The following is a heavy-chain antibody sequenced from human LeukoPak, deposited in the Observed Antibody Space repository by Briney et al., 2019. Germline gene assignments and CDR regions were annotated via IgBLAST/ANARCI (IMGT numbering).Heavy chain of an antibody. J-gene: IGHJ4*02. V-gene: IGHV3-15*01. Sequence: GGSLRLSCAASGFTFNNVWMNWVRQAPGKGLEWVGRIKSKTDGGAADFAAPVRGRFAISGDDSKNTLYLDMSSLKTEDTAVYCCTTATYCGGDCSIGGYWGQGTLVTVSS. CDR3: TTATYCGGDCSIGGY. CDR1: GFTFNNVW. D-gene: IGHD2-21*02. CDR2: IKSKTDGGAA.